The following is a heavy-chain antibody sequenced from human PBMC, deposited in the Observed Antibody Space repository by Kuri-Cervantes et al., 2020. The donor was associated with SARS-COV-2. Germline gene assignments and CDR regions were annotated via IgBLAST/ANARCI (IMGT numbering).Heavy chain of an antibody. D-gene: IGHD6-25*01. CDR3: AKVGSVGAFTY. CDR2: IKQDGSEK. Sequence: GESLKISCATSGFPYSDYGMHWVRQAPGKGLEWVANIKQDGSEKYYVDSVKGRFTISRDNAKNSLYLQMNSLRAEDTALYYCAKVGSVGAFTYWGQGTLVTVSS. V-gene: IGHV3-7*03. CDR1: GFPYSDYG. J-gene: IGHJ4*02.